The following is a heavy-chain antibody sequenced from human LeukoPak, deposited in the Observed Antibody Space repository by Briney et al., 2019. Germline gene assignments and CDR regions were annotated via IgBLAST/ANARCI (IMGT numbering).Heavy chain of an antibody. Sequence: PGRSLRLSCAASGFSFSSYGMHWVRQAPGKGLEWVAVMSYEGTKKNYADSVKGRLTISRDNSKNTLYLQMKSLRAEDTAVYYCAKEGAYSSGWSYYFDSWGQGTLVTVSS. J-gene: IGHJ4*02. CDR1: GFSFSSYG. V-gene: IGHV3-30*18. D-gene: IGHD6-19*01. CDR2: MSYEGTKK. CDR3: AKEGAYSSGWSYYFDS.